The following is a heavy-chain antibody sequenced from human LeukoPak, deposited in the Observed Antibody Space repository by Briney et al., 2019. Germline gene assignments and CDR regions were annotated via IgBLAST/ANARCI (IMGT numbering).Heavy chain of an antibody. CDR3: AKSLRPGVVTVYYYGMDV. CDR1: GFTFSSYG. V-gene: IGHV3-30*18. J-gene: IGHJ6*02. Sequence: PGGSLRLSCAASGFTFSSYGMHWVRQAPGKGLEWVAVISYDGSNKYYADSVKGRFTISRDNSKNTLYLQMNSLRAEDTAVYYCAKSLRPGVVTVYYYGMDVWGQGTTVTVSS. D-gene: IGHD2-21*02. CDR2: ISYDGSNK.